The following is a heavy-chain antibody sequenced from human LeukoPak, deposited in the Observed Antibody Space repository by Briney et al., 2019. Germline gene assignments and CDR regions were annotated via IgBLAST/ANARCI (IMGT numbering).Heavy chain of an antibody. V-gene: IGHV1-18*01. CDR3: ARRYCSGGSCYSNDY. CDR2: ISAYNGNT. Sequence: ASVKVSCKASGYTFTSYGISWVRQAPGQGLEWMGWISAYNGNTNYAQKLQGRVTMTTDTSTSTAYMELRSLRSDDTAVYYCARRYCSGGSCYSNDYWGQGTLVTVSS. CDR1: GYTFTSYG. D-gene: IGHD2-15*01. J-gene: IGHJ4*02.